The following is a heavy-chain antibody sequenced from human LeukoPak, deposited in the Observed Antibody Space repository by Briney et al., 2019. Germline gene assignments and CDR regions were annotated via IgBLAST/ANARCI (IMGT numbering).Heavy chain of an antibody. J-gene: IGHJ6*02. V-gene: IGHV6-1*01. CDR3: TTDRVGTTTPGYYGLDV. D-gene: IGHD1-26*01. Sequence: SQTLSLTCAISGDSVSSNSAAWNWIRQSPSRGLEWLGRTYYRSKWYNDYAVSVKSRITINPDTSKNQFSLQLNSVTPEDTAVYYCTTDRVGTTTPGYYGLDVWGQGTTVTVSS. CDR1: GDSVSSNSAA. CDR2: TYYRSKWYN.